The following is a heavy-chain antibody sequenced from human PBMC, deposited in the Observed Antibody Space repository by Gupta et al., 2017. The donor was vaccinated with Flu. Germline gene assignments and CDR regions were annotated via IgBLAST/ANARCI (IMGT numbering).Heavy chain of an antibody. D-gene: IGHD3-10*01. V-gene: IGHV3-33*01. CDR3: AREGGAYYGSGSYLSYFDY. J-gene: IGHJ4*02. Sequence: QVQLVESGGGVVQPGRSLRLSCAASGFTFSSYGMHWVRQAPGKGLEWVAVIWYDGSNKYYADSVKGRFTISRDNSKNTLYLQMNSLRAEDTAVYYCAREGGAYYGSGSYLSYFDYWGQGTLVTVSS. CDR1: GFTFSSYG. CDR2: IWYDGSNK.